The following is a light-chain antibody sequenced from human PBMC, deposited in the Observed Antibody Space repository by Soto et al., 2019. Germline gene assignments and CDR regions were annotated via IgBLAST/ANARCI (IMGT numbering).Light chain of an antibody. Sequence: DIQMTQSPSTLSASVGDRVTITCRASQSISDWVAWYQQKPGKAPNLLIYKASSLESGVPSSFSGSGSGTEFTLTIISVQPEDVAACYCEQFKSDPYTFGRGTKLEIK. V-gene: IGKV1-5*03. CDR3: EQFKSDPYT. CDR1: QSISDW. J-gene: IGKJ2*01. CDR2: KAS.